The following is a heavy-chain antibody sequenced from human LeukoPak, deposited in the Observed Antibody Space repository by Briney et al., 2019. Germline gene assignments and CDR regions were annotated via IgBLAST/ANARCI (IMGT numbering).Heavy chain of an antibody. CDR1: GFTFSSYN. CDR2: ISSSSSYI. Sequence: GGSLRLSCVASGFTFSSYNMNLVRQAPGKGLEWVSSISSSSSYIYYADSVKGRFTISRDNAKNSLYLQMNSLRAEDTAVYYCASDYYGSGSYYRDYWGQGTLVTVSS. J-gene: IGHJ4*02. D-gene: IGHD3-10*01. V-gene: IGHV3-21*01. CDR3: ASDYYGSGSYYRDY.